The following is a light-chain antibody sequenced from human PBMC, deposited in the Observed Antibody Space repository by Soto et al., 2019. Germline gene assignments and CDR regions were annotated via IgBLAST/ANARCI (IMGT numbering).Light chain of an antibody. CDR1: SSDVGGFNY. J-gene: IGLJ1*01. CDR2: EVN. CDR3: SSFAVTNIFV. Sequence: HSALAQPPSASGSPGQSVTISCTGTSSDVGGFNYVSWYQQHPGKAPKVLIYEVNQRPSGVPNRFSGSKSGNTASLTVSGLQAEDEADYYCSSFAVTNIFVFGTGTKVTVL. V-gene: IGLV2-8*01.